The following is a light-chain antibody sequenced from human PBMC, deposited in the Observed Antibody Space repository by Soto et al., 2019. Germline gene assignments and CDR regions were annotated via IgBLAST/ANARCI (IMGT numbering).Light chain of an antibody. Sequence: EIVLTQSPATLSLSPWERATLSCRASQSVSNYLAWYQQKPGQAPRLLIYDASNRATGIPDRFSGSGSGTDFTLTISRLEPEDVAVYYCQQYEAVVTFGQGTKVDIK. CDR3: QQYEAVVT. CDR1: QSVSNY. CDR2: DAS. V-gene: IGKV3-11*01. J-gene: IGKJ1*01.